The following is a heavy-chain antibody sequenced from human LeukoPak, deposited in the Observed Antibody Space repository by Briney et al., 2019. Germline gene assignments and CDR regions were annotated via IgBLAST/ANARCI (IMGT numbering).Heavy chain of an antibody. CDR3: ARRGSSGYYNPLNFEY. CDR2: IIPIFGTA. V-gene: IGHV1-69*13. D-gene: IGHD3-22*01. CDR1: GGTFSSYA. J-gene: IGHJ4*02. Sequence: SVKVSCKASGGTFSSYAISWVRQAPGQGLEWMGGIIPIFGTANYAQKFQGRVTITEDESTSTAYMELSSLRSEDTAVYYCARRGSSGYYNPLNFEYWGQGTLVTVSS.